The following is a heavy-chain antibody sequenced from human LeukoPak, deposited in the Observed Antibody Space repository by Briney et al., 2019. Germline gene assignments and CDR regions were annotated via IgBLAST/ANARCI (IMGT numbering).Heavy chain of an antibody. V-gene: IGHV3-72*01. D-gene: IGHD2-8*02. Sequence: PGGSLRLSCAVSGFTFSDHYMDWVRQAPGKGLEWVARSRNKRNSYTTEYAASVKGKFTISRDDSKNSLHLQMNSLRAEDTAIYYCATYRQVLLPFESWGQGTLVTVSS. CDR3: ATYRQVLLPFES. J-gene: IGHJ4*02. CDR2: SRNKRNSYTT. CDR1: GFTFSDHY.